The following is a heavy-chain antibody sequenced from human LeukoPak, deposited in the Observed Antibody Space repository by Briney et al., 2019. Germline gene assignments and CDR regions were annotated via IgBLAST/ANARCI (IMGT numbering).Heavy chain of an antibody. V-gene: IGHV1-46*01. CDR3: ARDGCSSRICSAGGNWFDP. J-gene: IGHJ5*02. D-gene: IGHD2-2*01. Sequence: GASVKVSCKASGYSFTSYYMHWVRQAPGQGLEWMGIINPSGGSTNYAQKSQGRVTMTRDTSTSTVYMELSSLRSEDTAVYYCARDGCSSRICSAGGNWFDPWGQGTLVTVSS. CDR2: INPSGGST. CDR1: GYSFTSYY.